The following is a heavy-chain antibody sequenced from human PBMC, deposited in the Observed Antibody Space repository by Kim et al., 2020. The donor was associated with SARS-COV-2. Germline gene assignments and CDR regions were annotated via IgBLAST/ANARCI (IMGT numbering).Heavy chain of an antibody. V-gene: IGHV1-2*06. CDR2: INPDTGGT. CDR1: GHAFTGYY. CDR3: AATGDQ. J-gene: IGHJ4*02. D-gene: IGHD3-10*01. Sequence: ASVKVSCKASGHAFTGYYIYWVRQAPGQGLEWMGRINPDTGGTKYAQKFQDRVTMTRDTSTNTVYLELNSLRSDDTALYYCAATGDQWGQGTLLTVSS.